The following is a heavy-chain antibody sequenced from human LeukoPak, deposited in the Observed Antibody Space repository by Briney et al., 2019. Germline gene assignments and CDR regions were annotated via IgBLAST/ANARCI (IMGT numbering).Heavy chain of an antibody. V-gene: IGHV4-34*01. CDR3: ARERYDFWSGYYGKHY. Sequence: PSETLSLTCAVYGGSFSGYYWSWIRQPPGKGLEWIGEINHSGSTNYNPSLKSRVTISVDTSKNQFSLKLSSVTAAGTAVYYCARERYDFWSGYYGKHYWGQGTLVTVSS. J-gene: IGHJ4*02. CDR1: GGSFSGYY. CDR2: INHSGST. D-gene: IGHD3-3*01.